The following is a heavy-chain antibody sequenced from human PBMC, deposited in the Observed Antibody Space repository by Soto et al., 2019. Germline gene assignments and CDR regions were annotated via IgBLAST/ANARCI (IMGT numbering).Heavy chain of an antibody. J-gene: IGHJ4*02. Sequence: QVQLVESGGGVVQPGRALRLSCAASGFTFSSYAMHWVRQAPGKGLEWVAAIPNDGSAQHYADSVKGRFTISRDNSESTLSLQMNGLRAEDAAVYYCARAKAGRVSSAWTRLDFWGQGTLVTVSS. CDR2: IPNDGSAQ. CDR3: ARAKAGRVSSAWTRLDF. CDR1: GFTFSSYA. D-gene: IGHD6-25*01. V-gene: IGHV3-30-3*01.